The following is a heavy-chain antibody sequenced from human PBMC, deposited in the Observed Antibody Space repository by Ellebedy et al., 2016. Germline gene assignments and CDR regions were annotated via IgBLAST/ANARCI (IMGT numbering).Heavy chain of an antibody. J-gene: IGHJ4*02. D-gene: IGHD3-10*01. CDR2: INAGNGDT. CDR3: AGAEALWSFDY. CDR1: GYTFTSYA. Sequence: ASVTVSCKASGYTFTSYAMHWVRQAPGQRLEWMGRINAGNGDTKYSQKFQGRVTITRDTSVSTAYMELSSLRSEDTAVYYCAGAEALWSFDYWGQGTLVTVSS. V-gene: IGHV1-3*01.